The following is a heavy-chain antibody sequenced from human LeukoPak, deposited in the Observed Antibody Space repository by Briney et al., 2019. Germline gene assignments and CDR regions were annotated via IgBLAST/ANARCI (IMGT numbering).Heavy chain of an antibody. J-gene: IGHJ4*02. Sequence: PGGSLRLSCSASGFTFSSSPMHWVRQAPGKGLEYVSAITNDGGSTYSADSVRGRFTISRDNSKNTLYLQMSSLRADDTAVYYCVKPQYSSGWLGYWGQGTLVSVSS. CDR2: ITNDGGST. CDR3: VKPQYSSGWLGY. CDR1: GFTFSSSP. D-gene: IGHD6-19*01. V-gene: IGHV3-64D*06.